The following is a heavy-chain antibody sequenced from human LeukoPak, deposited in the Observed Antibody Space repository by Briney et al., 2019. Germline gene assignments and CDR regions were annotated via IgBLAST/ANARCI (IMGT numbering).Heavy chain of an antibody. CDR3: ARVSSGYYYSEV. CDR1: GFTFSDYS. Sequence: GGSLRLSCAASGFTFSDYSMHWGRQAPGKGLEMLAVISHDGSQKYYADSAKGRFTISRDNSRNTLDLQMSSLRAEDTAVYYCARVSSGYYYSEVWGQGTMVTVSS. CDR2: ISHDGSQK. J-gene: IGHJ3*01. D-gene: IGHD3-22*01. V-gene: IGHV3-30*03.